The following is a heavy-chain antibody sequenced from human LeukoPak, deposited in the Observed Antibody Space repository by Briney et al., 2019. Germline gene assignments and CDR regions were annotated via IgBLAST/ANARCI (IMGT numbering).Heavy chain of an antibody. Sequence: GESLQISCQGSGYSFTSYWIGWVRQMPGKGLEWMGIIYPGDSDTRYSPSFQGQVTISADKSISTAYLQWSSLKASDTAMYYCARHPYYDSSGYYGGHWGQGTLVTVSS. V-gene: IGHV5-51*01. CDR3: ARHPYYDSSGYYGGH. CDR2: IYPGDSDT. CDR1: GYSFTSYW. J-gene: IGHJ4*02. D-gene: IGHD3-22*01.